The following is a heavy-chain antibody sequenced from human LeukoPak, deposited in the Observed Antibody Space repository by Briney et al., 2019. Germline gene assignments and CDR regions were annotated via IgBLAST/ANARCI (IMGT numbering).Heavy chain of an antibody. CDR2: TYYSGST. V-gene: IGHV4-39*01. CDR3: ATMTTVTSYYFDY. J-gene: IGHJ4*02. D-gene: IGHD4-17*01. Sequence: SETLSLTCTVSGGSISSSSYYWGWIRQPPGKGLEWIGSTYYSGSTYYNPSLKSRVTISVDTSKNQFSLKLSSVTAADTAVYYCATMTTVTSYYFDYWGQGTLVTVSS. CDR1: GGSISSSSYY.